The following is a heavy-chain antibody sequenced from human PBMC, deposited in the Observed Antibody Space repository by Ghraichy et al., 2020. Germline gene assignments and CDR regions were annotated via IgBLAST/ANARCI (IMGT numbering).Heavy chain of an antibody. J-gene: IGHJ3*02. D-gene: IGHD3-22*01. CDR3: ARGSNPYYYDSSGYYPAPLDAFDI. CDR1: GGSISSYY. CDR2: IYTSGST. V-gene: IGHV4-4*07. Sequence: SETLSLTCTVSGGSISSYYWSWIRQPAGKGLEWIGRIYTSGSTNYNPSLKSRVTMSVDSSKNQFSLKLSSVTAADTAVYYCARGSNPYYYDSSGYYPAPLDAFDIWGQGTMVTVSS.